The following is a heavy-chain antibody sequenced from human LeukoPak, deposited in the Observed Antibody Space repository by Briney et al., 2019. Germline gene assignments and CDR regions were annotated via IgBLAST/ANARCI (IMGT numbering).Heavy chain of an antibody. D-gene: IGHD1-1*01. V-gene: IGHV3-7*01. CDR3: ARGVGDPTTFDY. CDR1: GFTFSSYW. CDR2: IKQDGSEK. Sequence: GGSLRLSCAASGFTFSSYWMSWVRQAPGKGLGWVANIKQDGSEKYYVDSVKGRFTISRDNANNSLYLQMTSLRAEATAVYYCARGVGDPTTFDYWGQGTLVTVSS. J-gene: IGHJ4*02.